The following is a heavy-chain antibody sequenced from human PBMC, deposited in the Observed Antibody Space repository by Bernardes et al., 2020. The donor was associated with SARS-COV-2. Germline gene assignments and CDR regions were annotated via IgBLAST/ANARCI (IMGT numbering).Heavy chain of an antibody. CDR1: GFTFTSSA. CDR3: AADIRRGSGWPDY. J-gene: IGHJ4*02. V-gene: IGHV1-58*02. Sequence: SVKVSCKASGFTFTSSAMQWVRQARGQRLEWIGWIVVGSGNTNYAQKFQERVTITRDMSTSTAYMELSSLRSEDTAVYYCAADIRRGSGWPDYWGQGTLVTVSS. D-gene: IGHD6-19*01. CDR2: IVVGSGNT.